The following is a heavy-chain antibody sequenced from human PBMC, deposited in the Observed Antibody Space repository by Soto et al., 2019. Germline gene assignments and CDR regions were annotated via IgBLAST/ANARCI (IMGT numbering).Heavy chain of an antibody. CDR2: MNPNSGNT. CDR1: GYTFTSYD. CDR3: AKDMTTVTTGDYYYGMDV. J-gene: IGHJ6*02. V-gene: IGHV1-8*01. Sequence: QVQLVQSGAEVKKPGASVKVSCKASGYTFTSYDINWVRQATGQGLEWMGWMNPNSGNTGYAQKFQGGVTMTRNTSISTAYMELSSLRSEDTAVYYCAKDMTTVTTGDYYYGMDVWGQGTTVTVSS. D-gene: IGHD4-17*01.